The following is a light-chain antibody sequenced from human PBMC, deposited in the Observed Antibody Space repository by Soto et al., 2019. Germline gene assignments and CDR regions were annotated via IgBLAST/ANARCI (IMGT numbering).Light chain of an antibody. CDR1: QSVSSD. J-gene: IGKJ5*01. CDR2: HTS. CDR3: QHYNNWPLT. V-gene: IGKV3-15*01. Sequence: ETVMTQSPGTLSVSPGESATLSCRASQSVSSDLAWYQQKPGQAPRLLIYHTSTRATGIPARFSGSGSGTEFTLTISSLQSEDSAVYYCQHYNNWPLTFGGGTRLEIK.